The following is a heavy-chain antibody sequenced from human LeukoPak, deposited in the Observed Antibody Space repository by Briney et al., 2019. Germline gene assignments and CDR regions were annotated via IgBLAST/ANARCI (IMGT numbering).Heavy chain of an antibody. V-gene: IGHV3-7*01. J-gene: IGHJ3*02. CDR1: GFRFGSDW. D-gene: IGHD3-16*01. CDR2: INPDGNEK. Sequence: GGSLRLCXAASGFRFGSDWMTWVRQAPGKGLEWVANINPDGNEKYYVDSVNGRFTISRDNGKNSLYLQLNSLRAEDTAVYYCARYYDPAVGDAFDIWGQGTMVTVSS. CDR3: ARYYDPAVGDAFDI.